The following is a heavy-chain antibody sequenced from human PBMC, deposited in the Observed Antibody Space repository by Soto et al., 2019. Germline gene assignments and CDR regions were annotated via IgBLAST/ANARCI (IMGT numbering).Heavy chain of an antibody. Sequence: QVQLQESGPGLVKPSETLSLTCSVPGGSISSYSWSWIRQPAGKGLEWIGRIYTSGSTNYNPSLKSRVTMSVDTSKNHFSLKLSSVTAADTAVYYCARGYQLLSGWFDPWGQGTLVTVSS. CDR1: GGSISSYS. J-gene: IGHJ5*02. CDR2: IYTSGST. CDR3: ARGYQLLSGWFDP. V-gene: IGHV4-4*07. D-gene: IGHD2-2*01.